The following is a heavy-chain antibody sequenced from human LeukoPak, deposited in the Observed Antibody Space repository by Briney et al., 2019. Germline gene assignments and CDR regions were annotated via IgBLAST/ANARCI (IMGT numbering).Heavy chain of an antibody. D-gene: IGHD5-24*01. V-gene: IGHV5-51*01. CDR1: GYPFTTSW. CDR3: AIINHPDGRVY. CDR2: IYAGNSDA. J-gene: IGHJ4*02. Sequence: GESQKISCQGFGYPFTTSWIGWVRQLPGKGLEWTAIIYAGNSDAKYSPSFQGQVSISTDRSISTAYLHWSSLKASDTAIYYCAIINHPDGRVYWGQGTLVTVSS.